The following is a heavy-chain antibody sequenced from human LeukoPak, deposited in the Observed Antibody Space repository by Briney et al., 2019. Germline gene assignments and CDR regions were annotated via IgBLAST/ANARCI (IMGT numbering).Heavy chain of an antibody. CDR1: GGSISGHY. V-gene: IGHV4-4*07. Sequence: SETLSLTCTVSGGSISGHYWTWIRQPAGRGLEWIGRIYSSGSTYSNPYLISRVPISLDTSNNQCSLGVTSVTAADTAVYYCARGKEMTAVSGYYSFDYWGQGTLVTVSS. D-gene: IGHD4-11*01. CDR3: ARGKEMTAVSGYYSFDY. J-gene: IGHJ4*02. CDR2: IYSSGST.